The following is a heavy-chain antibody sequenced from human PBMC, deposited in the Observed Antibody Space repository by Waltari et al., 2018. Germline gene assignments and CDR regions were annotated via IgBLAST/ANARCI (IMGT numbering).Heavy chain of an antibody. J-gene: IGHJ5*01. CDR1: GFSPRRKY. Sequence: EVKLLECGGGMIQAGGSRRLSGAASGFSPRRKYMSWVRQATGKGMEWVSVIYSGGSTYYADSVKGRFTISRDNSKNTLYLQMNSLRAEDTAVYYCAKGSRWFDPWGQGTLVTVSS. CDR2: IYSGGST. CDR3: AKGSRWFDP. V-gene: IGHV3-53*01.